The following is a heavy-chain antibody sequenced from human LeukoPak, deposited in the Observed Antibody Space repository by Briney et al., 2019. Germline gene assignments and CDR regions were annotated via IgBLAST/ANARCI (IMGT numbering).Heavy chain of an antibody. J-gene: IGHJ3*02. Sequence: SETLSLTCTVSGGSISSYYWSWIRQPPGKGLEWIGYIYYSGSTNYNPSLKSRVTISVDTSKNQFSLKLSSVTAADTAVYYCARDYYDSGEAFDIWGQGTMVTVS. V-gene: IGHV4-59*01. CDR1: GGSISSYY. D-gene: IGHD3-22*01. CDR2: IYYSGST. CDR3: ARDYYDSGEAFDI.